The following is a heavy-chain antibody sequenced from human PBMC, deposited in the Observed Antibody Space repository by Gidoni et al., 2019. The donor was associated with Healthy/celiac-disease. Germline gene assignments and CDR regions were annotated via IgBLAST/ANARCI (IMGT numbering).Heavy chain of an antibody. V-gene: IGHV3-23*01. Sequence: SGFTFSSYALSWVRQAPGKGLEWVSAIRGSGGSTDYADSVKGRFTIARDNAKKTLYLQMNSLRAEDTAVYYCAKEEGGIAAAGTIFLIDYCGQGTLVTVSS. D-gene: IGHD6-13*01. CDR1: GFTFSSYA. CDR3: AKEEGGIAAAGTIFLIDY. CDR2: IRGSGGST. J-gene: IGHJ4*02.